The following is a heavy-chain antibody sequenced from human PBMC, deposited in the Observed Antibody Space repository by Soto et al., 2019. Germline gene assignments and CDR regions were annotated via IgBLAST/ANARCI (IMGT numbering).Heavy chain of an antibody. V-gene: IGHV4-4*02. CDR3: ARGYCSGGSCYFGSSGWFDP. J-gene: IGHJ5*02. D-gene: IGHD2-15*01. CDR2: IYHSGST. Sequence: SETLSLTCAVSGGSISSSNWWSWVRQPPGKGLEWIGEIYHSGSTNYNPSLKSRVTISVDKSKNQFSLKLSSVTAADTAVYYCARGYCSGGSCYFGSSGWFDPWGQGTLVTVSS. CDR1: GGSISSSNW.